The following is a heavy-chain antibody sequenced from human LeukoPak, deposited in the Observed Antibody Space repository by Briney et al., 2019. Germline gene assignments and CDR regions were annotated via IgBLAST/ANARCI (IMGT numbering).Heavy chain of an antibody. Sequence: GESLKISCKGSGYSFSSFWIAWVRQLPGKGLEWMGIIYPGDSDTRYSPSFQGQVTISADKSISTAYLQWSSPKASDTATYYCARRGHCTNHVCFGFDYWGQGTLVTVSS. V-gene: IGHV5-51*01. CDR3: ARRGHCTNHVCFGFDY. J-gene: IGHJ4*02. CDR1: GYSFSSFW. CDR2: IYPGDSDT. D-gene: IGHD2-8*01.